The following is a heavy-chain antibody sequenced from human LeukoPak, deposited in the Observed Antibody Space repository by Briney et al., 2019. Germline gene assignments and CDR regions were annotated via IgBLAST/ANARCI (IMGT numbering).Heavy chain of an antibody. Sequence: GSLRLSCAASGFTVSSNYMSWVRQPPGKGLEWIGEINHSGSTNYNPSLKSRVTISVDTSKNQFSLKLSSVTAADTAVYYCARSISLRVWSGYSNWFDPWGQGTLVTVSS. CDR3: ARSISLRVWSGYSNWFDP. V-gene: IGHV4-34*01. D-gene: IGHD3-3*01. CDR1: GFTVSSNY. J-gene: IGHJ5*02. CDR2: INHSGST.